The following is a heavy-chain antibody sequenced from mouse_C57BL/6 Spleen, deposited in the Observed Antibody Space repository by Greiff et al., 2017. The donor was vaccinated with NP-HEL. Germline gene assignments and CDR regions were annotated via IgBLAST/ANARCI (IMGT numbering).Heavy chain of an antibody. CDR1: GFTFSDYY. J-gene: IGHJ4*01. CDR2: ISNGGGST. D-gene: IGHD2-4*01. CDR3: SRQGIYYDYDYYAMDY. Sequence: EVQRVESGGGLVQPGGSLKLSCAASGFTFSDYYMYWVRQTPEKRLEWVAYISNGGGSTYYPDTVKGRFTISRDNAKNTLYLQMSRLKSEDTAMYYCSRQGIYYDYDYYAMDYWGQGTSVTVSS. V-gene: IGHV5-12*01.